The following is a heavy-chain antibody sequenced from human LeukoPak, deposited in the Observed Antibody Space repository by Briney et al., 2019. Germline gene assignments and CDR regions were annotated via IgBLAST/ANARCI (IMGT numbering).Heavy chain of an antibody. Sequence: GESLKISCKGSGYSFTSYWIGWVRQMSGKGLEWMGIIYPGDSDTRYSPSFQGQVTISADKSISTTYVQWSSLKASDTAIYYCASIIVAAAGRGYYYYGMDVWGQGTTVTVSS. CDR1: GYSFTSYW. CDR2: IYPGDSDT. CDR3: ASIIVAAAGRGYYYYGMDV. D-gene: IGHD6-13*01. J-gene: IGHJ6*02. V-gene: IGHV5-51*01.